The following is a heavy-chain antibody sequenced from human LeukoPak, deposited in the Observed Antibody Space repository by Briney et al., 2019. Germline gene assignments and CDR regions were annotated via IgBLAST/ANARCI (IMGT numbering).Heavy chain of an antibody. J-gene: IGHJ4*02. CDR1: GGPIRSYY. D-gene: IGHD6-19*01. V-gene: IGHV4-59*08. CDR3: ARRPRGSGWYYFDY. Sequence: SETLSLTCTVSGGPIRSYYWSWIRQPPGKGLEWIGYIYYSGDTSYNPSLESRVTISVDTSKNQFSLKLRSVTAADTAVYYCARRPRGSGWYYFDYWGLGTLVIVSS. CDR2: IYYSGDT.